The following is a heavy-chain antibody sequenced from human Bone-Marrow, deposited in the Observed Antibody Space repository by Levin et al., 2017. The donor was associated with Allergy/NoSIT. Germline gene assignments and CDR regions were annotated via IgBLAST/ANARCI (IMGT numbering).Heavy chain of an antibody. J-gene: IGHJ5*01. CDR3: ARDRTTRDYGNDWFDS. CDR2: ISGSSNYI. V-gene: IGHV3-21*01. CDR1: GFSFNSYN. D-gene: IGHD4-17*01. Sequence: GESLKISCAASGFSFNSYNMNWVRQAPGKGLEWVSSISGSSNYIYYADSVKGRFTISRDNAKNSLYLEMNSLRAEDTAVYYCARDRTTRDYGNDWFDSWGQGTLVSVSS.